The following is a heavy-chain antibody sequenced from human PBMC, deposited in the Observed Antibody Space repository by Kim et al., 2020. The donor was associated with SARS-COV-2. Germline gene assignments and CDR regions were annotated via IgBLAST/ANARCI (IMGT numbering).Heavy chain of an antibody. D-gene: IGHD5-12*01. CDR1: GGSFSGYY. V-gene: IGHV4-34*01. CDR2: INHSGST. Sequence: SETLSLTCAVYGGSFSGYYWSWIRQPPGKGLEWIGEINHSGSTNYNPSLKSRVTISVDTSKNQFSLKRSSVTAADTAVYYCARDHIVATIFNYYYYMDV. CDR3: ARDHIVATIFNYYYYMDV. J-gene: IGHJ6*03.